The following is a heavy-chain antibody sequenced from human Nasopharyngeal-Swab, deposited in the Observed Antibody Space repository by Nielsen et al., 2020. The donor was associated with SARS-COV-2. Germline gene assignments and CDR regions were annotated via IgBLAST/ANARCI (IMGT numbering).Heavy chain of an antibody. D-gene: IGHD4-23*01. Sequence: SLKISCAASGFTFDDYAMHWVRQAPGKGLEWVSGTSWNSGSIGYADSVKGRFTISRDNAKNSLYLQMNSLRAEDTALYYCAKDGTVVGGDYYGMDVWGQGTTVTVSS. V-gene: IGHV3-9*01. CDR2: TSWNSGSI. CDR3: AKDGTVVGGDYYGMDV. CDR1: GFTFDDYA. J-gene: IGHJ6*02.